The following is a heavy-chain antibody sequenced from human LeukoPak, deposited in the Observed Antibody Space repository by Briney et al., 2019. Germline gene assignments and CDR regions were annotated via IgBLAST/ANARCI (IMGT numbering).Heavy chain of an antibody. D-gene: IGHD3-10*01. CDR3: ARGRITMVRGVTRGNWFDP. V-gene: IGHV4-34*01. Sequence: PSETLSLTCAVYGGSFSGYYRSWIRQPPGKGLEWIGEINHSGSTNYNPSLKSRVTISVDTSKNQFSLKLSSVTAADTAVYYCARGRITMVRGVTRGNWFDPWGQGTLVTVSS. J-gene: IGHJ5*02. CDR1: GGSFSGYY. CDR2: INHSGST.